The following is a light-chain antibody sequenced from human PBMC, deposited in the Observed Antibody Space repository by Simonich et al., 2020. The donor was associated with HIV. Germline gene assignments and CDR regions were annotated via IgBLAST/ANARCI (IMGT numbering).Light chain of an antibody. CDR1: SSVIGVYNC. CDR3: TSYTRNTTWV. J-gene: IGLJ3*02. CDR2: DVT. Sequence: LTQPASVSGSPGQSLTISCTGTSSVIGVYNCVTWYQQHPVKAPKLMIYDVTKRPSGVANRFSGSQSGTTASLTISGLQAEDEADYYCTSYTRNTTWVFGGGTKLTVL. V-gene: IGLV2-14*01.